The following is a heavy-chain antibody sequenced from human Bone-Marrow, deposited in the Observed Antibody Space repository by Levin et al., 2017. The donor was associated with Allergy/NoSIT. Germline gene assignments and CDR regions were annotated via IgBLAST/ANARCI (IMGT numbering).Heavy chain of an antibody. CDR2: IRSKAYGVTT. J-gene: IGHJ4*02. CDR1: GFTFGDYG. Sequence: GGSLRLSCTTSGFTFGDYGMGWFRQAPGKGLEWVGFIRSKAYGVTTEYAASVKDRFTISRDDSKSVAYVQMISLKTEDTAVYYCVRGIAAVIGYYFDYWGQGTLVTVSS. D-gene: IGHD6-13*01. V-gene: IGHV3-49*03. CDR3: VRGIAAVIGYYFDY.